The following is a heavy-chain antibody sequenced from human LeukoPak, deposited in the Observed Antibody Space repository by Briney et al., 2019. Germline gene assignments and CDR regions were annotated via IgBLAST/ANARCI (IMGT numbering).Heavy chain of an antibody. CDR2: ISSSSSYI. D-gene: IGHD3-10*01. V-gene: IGHV3-21*01. CDR3: ARKSVNYGSGSYDAFDI. CDR1: GFTFSSYS. J-gene: IGHJ3*02. Sequence: GGSLRLSCAASGFTFSSYSMNWVRQTPGKGLEWVSSISSSSSYIYYADSVKGRFTISRDNAKNSLYLQMNSLRAEDTAVYYCARKSVNYGSGSYDAFDIWGQGTMVTVSS.